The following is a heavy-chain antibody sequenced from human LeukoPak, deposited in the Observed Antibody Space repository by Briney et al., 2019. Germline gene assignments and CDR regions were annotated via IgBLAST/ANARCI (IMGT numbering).Heavy chain of an antibody. V-gene: IGHV3-48*03. Sequence: GGSLRLSCAASGFTFSSYEMNWVRQAPGKGLEWVSYISSSGSTIYYADSVKGRFTISRDNAKNSLYLQMNSPRAEDTAVYYCARDRGMVRGYYYYYYGMDVWGKGTTVTVSS. D-gene: IGHD3-10*01. CDR3: ARDRGMVRGYYYYYYGMDV. CDR2: ISSSGSTI. J-gene: IGHJ6*04. CDR1: GFTFSSYE.